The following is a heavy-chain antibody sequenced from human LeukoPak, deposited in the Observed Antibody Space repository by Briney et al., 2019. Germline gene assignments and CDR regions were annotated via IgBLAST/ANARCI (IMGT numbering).Heavy chain of an antibody. J-gene: IGHJ4*02. CDR3: ARDLDYYDSSGYENNDY. CDR1: GYTFTGYY. CDR2: INPNSGGT. Sequence: GASVKVSCKASGYTFTGYYMHWVRQAPGQGLEWMGRINPNSGGTNYAQKFQGRVTMTRDTSISTAYMELSRLRSEDTAVYYCARDLDYYDSSGYENNDYWGQGTLVTVSS. D-gene: IGHD3-22*01. V-gene: IGHV1-2*06.